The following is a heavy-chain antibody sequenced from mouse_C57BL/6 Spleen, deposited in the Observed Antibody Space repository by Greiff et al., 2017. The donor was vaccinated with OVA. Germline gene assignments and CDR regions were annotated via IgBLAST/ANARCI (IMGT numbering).Heavy chain of an antibody. J-gene: IGHJ3*01. CDR2: ISGGGGNT. CDR1: GFTFSSYT. V-gene: IGHV5-9*01. CDR3: YYDYDGGFAY. D-gene: IGHD2-4*01. Sequence: EVQRVESGGGLVKPGGSLKLSCAASGFTFSSYTMSWVRQTPEQRLEWVATISGGGGNTYYPDSVKGRFTISRDNAKNTLYLQMSSLRSEDTALYYCYYDYDGGFAYWGQGTLVTVSA.